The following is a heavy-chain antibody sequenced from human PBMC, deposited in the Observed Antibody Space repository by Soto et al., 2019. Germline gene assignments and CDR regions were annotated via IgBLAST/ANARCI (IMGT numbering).Heavy chain of an antibody. V-gene: IGHV3-23*01. Sequence: GXSRRLSCAASGFTFRSYAMSWVRQAPGNGLEWVSAIXGSGGXTYYAAHVTGXXTISRDNXXSTLPLQMNNLELDDTALYYCVMDTHSQASFDHWGQETLVTASS. CDR2: IXGSGGXT. CDR1: GFTFRSYA. CDR3: VMDTHSQASFDH. D-gene: IGHD5-18*01. J-gene: IGHJ4*02.